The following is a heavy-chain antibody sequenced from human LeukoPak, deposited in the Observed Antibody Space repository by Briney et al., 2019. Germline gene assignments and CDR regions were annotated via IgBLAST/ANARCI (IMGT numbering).Heavy chain of an antibody. Sequence: GGSVRLSCAASGFTFSSYGMHWVRQAPGKGLEWVTFIWYDGSNTLYADSVRGRFTISRDNSKNTLYLQMNSLRAEDTAIYYCARDLNWSLDSWGQGTLLTVSS. D-gene: IGHD1-20*01. CDR2: IWYDGSNT. V-gene: IGHV3-33*01. CDR3: ARDLNWSLDS. CDR1: GFTFSSYG. J-gene: IGHJ4*02.